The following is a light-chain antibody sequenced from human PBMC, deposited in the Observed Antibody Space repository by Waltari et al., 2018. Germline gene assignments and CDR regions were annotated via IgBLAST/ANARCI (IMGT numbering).Light chain of an antibody. CDR2: WAS. CDR1: QNVLNSSNNKNY. Sequence: DIVMTQSPDSLAVSLGDRATLNCTSSQNVLNSSNNKNYLAWYQQKPGQPPKLLIYWASTRESGVPDRFSGSGSGTDFTLTISSLQAEDVAVYYCQQYYGTPPTFGQGTKVEIK. CDR3: QQYYGTPPT. V-gene: IGKV4-1*01. J-gene: IGKJ1*01.